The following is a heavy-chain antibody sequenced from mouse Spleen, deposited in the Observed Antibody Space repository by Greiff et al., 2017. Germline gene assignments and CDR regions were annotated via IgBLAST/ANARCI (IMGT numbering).Heavy chain of an antibody. J-gene: IGHJ4*01. CDR1: GYSITSDYA. Sequence: EVKLQESGPGLVKPSQSLSLTCTVTGYSITSDYAWNWIRQFPGNKLEWMGYISYSGSTSYNPSLKSRISITRDTSKNQFFLQLNSVTTEDTATYYCARNGNYYVIYAMDYWGQGTSVTVSS. CDR3: ARNGNYYVIYAMDY. V-gene: IGHV3-2*02. CDR2: ISYSGST. D-gene: IGHD2-1*01.